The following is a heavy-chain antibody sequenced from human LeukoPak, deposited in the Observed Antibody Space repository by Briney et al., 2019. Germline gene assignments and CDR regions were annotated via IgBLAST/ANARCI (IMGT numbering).Heavy chain of an antibody. CDR2: ISSSGSTI. CDR3: AREEVTSGPYNWFDP. J-gene: IGHJ5*02. D-gene: IGHD1-1*01. CDR1: GFTFSDYY. Sequence: GGSLRLSCAASGFTFSDYYMSWIRQAPGKGLEWVSYISSSGSTIYYADSVKGRFTISRDNAKNSLYLQMNSLRAEDTAVYYCAREEVTSGPYNWFDPWGQGTLVTVSS. V-gene: IGHV3-11*01.